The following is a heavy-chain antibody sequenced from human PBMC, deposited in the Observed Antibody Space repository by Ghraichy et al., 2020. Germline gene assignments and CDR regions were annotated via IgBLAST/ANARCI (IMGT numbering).Heavy chain of an antibody. D-gene: IGHD3-3*01. CDR1: GFDFGSHT. Sequence: GGSLRLSCAVSGFDFGSHTMSWVRQAPGKGLEWVSTIRGSGSATFYSDSVKGRFTISRDNSKNTLYLQMNSLRAEDTALYYCAKDGATVFGVIIPSRDSWCRGTLVTVSS. V-gene: IGHV3-23*01. CDR3: AKDGATVFGVIIPSRDS. J-gene: IGHJ4*02. CDR2: IRGSGSAT.